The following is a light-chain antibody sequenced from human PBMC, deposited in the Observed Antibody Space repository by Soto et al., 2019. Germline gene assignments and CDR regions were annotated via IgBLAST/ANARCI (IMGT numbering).Light chain of an antibody. J-gene: IGKJ1*01. CDR1: QSVSRW. CDR2: TAS. V-gene: IGKV1-5*03. Sequence: DIQMTQSPSTLSASVGARVTITCRASQSVSRWLAWYQQKPGTAPKLLIYTASPLESGVPSRVSGSGSGTEFTLATSSRQPDDAATYYCQQENENGTGGQGTKVEIK. CDR3: QQENENGT.